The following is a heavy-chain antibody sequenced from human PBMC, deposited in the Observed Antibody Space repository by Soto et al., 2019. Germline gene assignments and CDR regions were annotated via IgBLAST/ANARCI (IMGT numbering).Heavy chain of an antibody. CDR1: GYTFTGYY. V-gene: IGHV1-2*02. Sequence: VASVEVSCKXSGYTFTGYYMHWVRQAPGQGLEWMGWINPNSGGTNYAQKFQGRVTMTRDTSISTAYMELSRLRSDDTAVYYCARVNVVVVAATREYYFDYWGQGTLVTVSS. CDR2: INPNSGGT. D-gene: IGHD2-15*01. J-gene: IGHJ4*02. CDR3: ARVNVVVVAATREYYFDY.